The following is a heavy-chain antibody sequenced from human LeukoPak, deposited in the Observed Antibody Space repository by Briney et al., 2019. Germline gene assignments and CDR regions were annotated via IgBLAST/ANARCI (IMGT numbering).Heavy chain of an antibody. CDR1: GGSISSSSYY. D-gene: IGHD3-3*01. J-gene: IGHJ5*02. Sequence: PSETLSLTCTVSGGSISSSSYYWGWIRQPPGKGLECIGSIYYSGTTYYNPSLKSRVTISADTSKNQFSLKLSSVTAADTAVYYCARLGFGELDYDFWSDPSWFDPWGQGTLVTVSS. CDR2: IYYSGTT. V-gene: IGHV4-39*07. CDR3: ARLGFGELDYDFWSDPSWFDP.